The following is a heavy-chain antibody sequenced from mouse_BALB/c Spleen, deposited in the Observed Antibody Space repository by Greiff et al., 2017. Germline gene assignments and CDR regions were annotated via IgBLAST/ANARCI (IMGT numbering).Heavy chain of an antibody. CDR2: ISYDGSN. CDR3: ARGGLGGFDY. D-gene: IGHD1-1*02. CDR1: GYSITSGYY. Sequence: LQESGPGLVKPSQSLSLTCPVTGYSITSGYYWNWIRQFPGNKLEWMGYISYDGSNNYNPSLKNRISITRDTSKNQFFLKLNSVTTEDTATYYCARGGLGGFDYWGQGTTLTVSS. V-gene: IGHV3-6*02. J-gene: IGHJ2*01.